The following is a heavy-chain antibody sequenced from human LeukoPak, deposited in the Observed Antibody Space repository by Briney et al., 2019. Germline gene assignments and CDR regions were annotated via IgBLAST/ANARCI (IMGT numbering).Heavy chain of an antibody. CDR3: ATSDSSGYYYLPDDY. CDR2: VDPEDGET. CDR1: GYTFTDYY. Sequence: ASVKVSXKVSGYTFTDYYMHWVQQAPGKGLEWMGLVDPEDGETIYAEKFQGRVTITADTSTDTAYMELSSLRSEDTAVYYCATSDSSGYYYLPDDYWGQGTLVTVSS. D-gene: IGHD3-22*01. V-gene: IGHV1-69-2*01. J-gene: IGHJ4*02.